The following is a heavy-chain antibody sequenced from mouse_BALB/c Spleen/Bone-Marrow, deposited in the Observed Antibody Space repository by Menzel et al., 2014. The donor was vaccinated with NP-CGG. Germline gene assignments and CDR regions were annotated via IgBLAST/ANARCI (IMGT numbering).Heavy chain of an antibody. CDR1: GFSLXNYG. Sequence: VKVVESGPGLVAPSQSLSITCTVSGFSLXNYGISWVRQPPGKGQEWLGVIWGDGSTNYHSALISRLSISKDNSKSQVLLKLNSLQTDDTATYYCRGGPWFAYWGQGTLVTVSA. J-gene: IGHJ3*01. CDR3: RGGPWFAY. D-gene: IGHD3-3*01. V-gene: IGHV2-3*01. CDR2: IWGDGST.